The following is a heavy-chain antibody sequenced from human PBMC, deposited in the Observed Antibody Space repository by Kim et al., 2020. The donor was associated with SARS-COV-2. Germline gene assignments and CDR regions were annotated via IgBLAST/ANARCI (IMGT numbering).Heavy chain of an antibody. D-gene: IGHD5-18*01. J-gene: IGHJ4*02. V-gene: IGHV3-7*01. CDR3: ASLTAMVYYYFDY. Sequence: YVDSVKGRFTISRDNAKNSLYLQMNSLRAEDTAVYYCASLTAMVYYYFDYWGQGTLVTVSS.